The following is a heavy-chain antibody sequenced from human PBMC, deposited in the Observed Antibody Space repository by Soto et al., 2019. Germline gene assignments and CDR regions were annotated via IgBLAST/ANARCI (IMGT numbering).Heavy chain of an antibody. D-gene: IGHD3-10*01. Sequence: GSLRLSCATSGFTFNTYPMTWVRQAPGKGLEWVSSISSTAGRTSSYADSVKGRFAISRDFSDNTVYLQMNNLRVDDTAVYFCAKGVLSFHYGMEVWGQGTTVTVSS. CDR3: AKGVLSFHYGMEV. CDR1: GFTFNTYP. V-gene: IGHV3-23*01. J-gene: IGHJ6*02. CDR2: ISSTAGRTS.